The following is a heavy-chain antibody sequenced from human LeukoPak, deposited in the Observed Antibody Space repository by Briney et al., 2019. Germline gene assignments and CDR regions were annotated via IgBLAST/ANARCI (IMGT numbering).Heavy chain of an antibody. CDR3: ARESPMSSGWNNWFDP. V-gene: IGHV1-46*01. J-gene: IGHJ5*02. CDR1: GYTFTSYY. CDR2: INPSGGST. Sequence: ASVKVSCKASGYTFTSYYMHWVRQAPGQGLEWMGIINPSGGSTSYAQKFQGRVTMTRDTSTSTVYMELSSLRSEDTAVYYCARESPMSSGWNNWFDPWGQGTLVTVSS. D-gene: IGHD6-19*01.